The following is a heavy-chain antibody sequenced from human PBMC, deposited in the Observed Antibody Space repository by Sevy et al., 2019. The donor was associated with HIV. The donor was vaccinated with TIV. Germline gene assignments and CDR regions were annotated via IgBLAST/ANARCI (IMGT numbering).Heavy chain of an antibody. D-gene: IGHD3-22*01. CDR2: ISGSGGSGTKT. V-gene: IGHV3-23*01. CDR3: ARKYDSSGYFDY. J-gene: IGHJ4*02. CDR1: GFTFSNYA. Sequence: GGSLRLSCAASGFTFSNYAMNWVRQAPGKGLEWVSGISGSGGSGTKTNYADSVKGRFTSSRDDSKNSLFLQLNSLRAEDTAIYYCARKYDSSGYFDYWGQGTLVTVSS.